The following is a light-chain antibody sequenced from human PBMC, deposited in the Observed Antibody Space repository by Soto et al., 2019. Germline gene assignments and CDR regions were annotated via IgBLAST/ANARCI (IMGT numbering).Light chain of an antibody. Sequence: DIQMTQSPSSLSASVGERVTITCRASQSITSYLNWYQQKPGKAPNLLIYAASSLQSGVPSRFSGSGSGTDFTLTISSLQPEDFVTYYCQQSYSSPFTFGPGTKVDVK. CDR1: QSITSY. CDR2: AAS. V-gene: IGKV1-39*01. CDR3: QQSYSSPFT. J-gene: IGKJ3*01.